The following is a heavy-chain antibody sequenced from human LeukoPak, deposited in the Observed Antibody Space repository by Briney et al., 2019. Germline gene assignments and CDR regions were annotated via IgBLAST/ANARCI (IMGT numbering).Heavy chain of an antibody. D-gene: IGHD6-13*01. CDR1: GFTFDDYA. V-gene: IGHV3-9*03. CDR3: AKDIGAAGTSYYFDY. CDR2: ISWNSGSI. Sequence: GGSLRLSCAASGFTFDDYAVHWVRQAPGKGLEWVSGISWNSGSIGYADSVKGRFTISRDNAKNSLYLQMNSLRAEDMALYYCAKDIGAAGTSYYFDYWGQGTLVTVSS. J-gene: IGHJ4*02.